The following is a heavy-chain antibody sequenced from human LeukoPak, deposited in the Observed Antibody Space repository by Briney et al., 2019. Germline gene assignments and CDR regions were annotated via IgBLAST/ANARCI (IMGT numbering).Heavy chain of an antibody. Sequence: GGSLRLSCAASGFTFSSYSMNWVRQAPGKGLEWVSSISSSSSYIYYADSVKGRFTISRDNAKNSLYLQTNSLRAEDTAVYYCARDLLPTVTTGTFDYWGQGTLVTVSS. J-gene: IGHJ4*02. CDR2: ISSSSSYI. D-gene: IGHD4-17*01. V-gene: IGHV3-21*01. CDR3: ARDLLPTVTTGTFDY. CDR1: GFTFSSYS.